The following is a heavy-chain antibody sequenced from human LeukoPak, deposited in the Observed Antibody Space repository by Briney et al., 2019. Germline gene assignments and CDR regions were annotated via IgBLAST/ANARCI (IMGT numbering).Heavy chain of an antibody. CDR2: ISIGSRYI. CDR3: APLGVLISGYRAFDI. D-gene: IGHD3-3*01. J-gene: IGHJ3*02. V-gene: IGHV3-21*01. CDR1: GFTFSSYT. Sequence: GGSLRLSCAASGFTFSSYTMNWVRQAPGKGLEWVSSISIGSRYIYYADSVKGRFTISRDNAKTSLYLQMNSLRAEDTAVYYCAPLGVLISGYRAFDIWGQGTMVAVSS.